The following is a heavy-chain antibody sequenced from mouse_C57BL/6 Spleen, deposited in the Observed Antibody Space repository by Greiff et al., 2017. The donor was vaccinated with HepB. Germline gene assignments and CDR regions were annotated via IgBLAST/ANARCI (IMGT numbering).Heavy chain of an antibody. Sequence: VQLKQPGAELVRPGTSVKLSCKASGYTFTSYWMHWVKPRPGQGLEWIGVIDPSDSYTNYNQKFKGKATLTVDTSSSTAYMQLSSLTSEDSAVYYCARGITTVVGAYWGQGTLVTVSA. D-gene: IGHD1-1*01. CDR2: IDPSDSYT. J-gene: IGHJ3*01. CDR3: ARGITTVVGAY. V-gene: IGHV1-59*01. CDR1: GYTFTSYW.